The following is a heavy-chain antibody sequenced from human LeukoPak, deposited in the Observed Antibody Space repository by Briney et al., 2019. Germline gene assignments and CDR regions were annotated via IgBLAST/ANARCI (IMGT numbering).Heavy chain of an antibody. CDR1: ADSINNYY. J-gene: IGHJ4*02. D-gene: IGHD3-3*01. CDR2: SHYSGHT. Sequence: PSETLSLTCIVSADSINNYYWSWIRQPPGKGLEWNGYSHYSGHTNYNPSLKSRVTISVDTSKSQFSLKLSSVTAADTAVYYCARHGHDTDNYEAHFDYWGQGTLVTVSS. V-gene: IGHV4-59*08. CDR3: ARHGHDTDNYEAHFDY.